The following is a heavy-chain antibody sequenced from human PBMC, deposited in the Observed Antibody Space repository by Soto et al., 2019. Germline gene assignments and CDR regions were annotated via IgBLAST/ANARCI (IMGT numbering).Heavy chain of an antibody. CDR1: GGSVSSGSYY. J-gene: IGHJ4*02. D-gene: IGHD3-22*01. Sequence: PSETLSLTCTVSGGSVSSGSYYWSWIRQPPGKGLEWIGYIYYSGSTKYNPSLKSRVTISVDTSKNQISLKLSSVTAADTAVYYCARDRYYDSSGYHFDYWGQGTLVTVA. CDR3: ARDRYYDSSGYHFDY. V-gene: IGHV4-61*01. CDR2: IYYSGST.